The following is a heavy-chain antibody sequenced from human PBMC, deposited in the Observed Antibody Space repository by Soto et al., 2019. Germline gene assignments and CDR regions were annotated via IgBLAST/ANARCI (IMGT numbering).Heavy chain of an antibody. Sequence: QVQLVQSGAEEKKPGASVKVSCKASGYTFTSYAMHWVRQAPGQRLEWMGWINAGNGNTKYSQKFQGRDTITRDTSASTADIELSSLRSEDTAVYYCARVGGWNVADYWGQGTLVTVSS. D-gene: IGHD1-1*01. CDR3: ARVGGWNVADY. CDR1: GYTFTSYA. CDR2: INAGNGNT. V-gene: IGHV1-3*05. J-gene: IGHJ4*02.